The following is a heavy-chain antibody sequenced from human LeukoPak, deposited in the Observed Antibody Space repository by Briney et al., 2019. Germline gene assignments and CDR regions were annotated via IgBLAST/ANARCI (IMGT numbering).Heavy chain of an antibody. V-gene: IGHV4-59*11. CDR1: GGSISSHY. Sequence: SETLSLTCTVSGGSISSHYWSWIRQPPGEGLEWIGYIYYSGSTNYNPSLKSRVTISVDTSKNQFSLKLSSVTAADTAVYYCARENSSGWYYFDYWGQGTLVTVSS. D-gene: IGHD6-19*01. CDR2: IYYSGST. J-gene: IGHJ4*02. CDR3: ARENSSGWYYFDY.